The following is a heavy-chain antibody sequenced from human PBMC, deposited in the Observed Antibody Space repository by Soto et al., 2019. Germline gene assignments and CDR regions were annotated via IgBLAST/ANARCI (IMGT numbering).Heavy chain of an antibody. Sequence: GGSLRLSCAASGFTFSSYAMHWFRQAPGKGLEWVAVISYDGSNKYYADSVKGRFTISRDNSKNTLYLQMNSLRAEDTAVYYCARVSLALYYFDYWGQGTLVTVSS. D-gene: IGHD2-15*01. CDR3: ARVSLALYYFDY. V-gene: IGHV3-30-3*01. J-gene: IGHJ4*02. CDR1: GFTFSSYA. CDR2: ISYDGSNK.